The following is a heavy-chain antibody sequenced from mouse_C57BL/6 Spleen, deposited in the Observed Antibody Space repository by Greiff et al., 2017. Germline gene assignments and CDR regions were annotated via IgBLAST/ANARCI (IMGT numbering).Heavy chain of an antibody. J-gene: IGHJ4*01. V-gene: IGHV1-82*01. CDR1: GYAFSSSW. Sequence: QVQLQQSGPELVKPGASVKISCKASGYAFSSSWMNWVKQRPGKGLEWIGRIYPGDGDTNYNGKFKGKATLTADKSSSTAYMQLSSLTSEDSAVYFCARCGPTALDSWGQGPSVPVSP. CDR2: IYPGDGDT. D-gene: IGHD1-1*01. CDR3: ARCGPTALDS.